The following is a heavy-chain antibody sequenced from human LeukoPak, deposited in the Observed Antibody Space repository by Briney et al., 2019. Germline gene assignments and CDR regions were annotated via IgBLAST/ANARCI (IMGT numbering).Heavy chain of an antibody. CDR2: IIPILGIA. V-gene: IGHV1-69*04. CDR3: ASEPLYYYDSSGYYYTD. CDR1: GGTFSSYA. J-gene: IGHJ4*02. D-gene: IGHD3-22*01. Sequence: SVKVSRKASGGTFSSYAISWVRQAPGQGLEWMGRIIPILGIANYAQKFQGRVTITADKSTSTAYMELSSPRSEDTAVYYCASEPLYYYDSSGYYYTDWGQGTLVTVSS.